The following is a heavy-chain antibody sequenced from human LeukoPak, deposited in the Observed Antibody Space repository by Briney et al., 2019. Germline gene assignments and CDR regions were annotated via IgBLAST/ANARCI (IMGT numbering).Heavy chain of an antibody. V-gene: IGHV1-2*06. D-gene: IGHD6-19*01. CDR1: GYTFTGYY. CDR2: INPNSGGT. Sequence: ASVKVSCKASGYTFTGYYMHWVRQARGQGLEWMGRINPNSGGTNYAQKFQGRVTMTRDTSISTAYMELSRLRSDDTAVYYCARDLSSSGWSRYYFDYWGQGTLVTVSS. CDR3: ARDLSSSGWSRYYFDY. J-gene: IGHJ4*02.